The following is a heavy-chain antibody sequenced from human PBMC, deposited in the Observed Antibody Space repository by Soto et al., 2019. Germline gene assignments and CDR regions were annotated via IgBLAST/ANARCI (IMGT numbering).Heavy chain of an antibody. D-gene: IGHD3-3*01. CDR2: IYWNDDK. CDR1: GFSLSTSGLG. V-gene: IGHV2-5*01. J-gene: IGHJ5*02. CDR3: AHLYTIFGVVISDWFDP. Sequence: SGPTLVNPTQTLTLTCTFSGFSLSTSGLGVGWIRQPPGKALEWLALIYWNDDKRYSPSPKSRLTITKDTSKNQVVLTMTNMDPVETATYYCAHLYTIFGVVISDWFDPWGQGTMVTVSS.